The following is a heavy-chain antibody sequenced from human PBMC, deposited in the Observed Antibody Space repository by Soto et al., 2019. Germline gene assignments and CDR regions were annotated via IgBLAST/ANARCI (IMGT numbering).Heavy chain of an antibody. V-gene: IGHV3-33*01. CDR1: GFTFSNYG. J-gene: IGHJ3*02. Sequence: QVQLVESGGGVVQPGRSLRLSCAASGFTFSNYGMHWVRQAPGKGLEWVAVIWNDGNKKYYADSVKGRFTISRDNSENTLFLQMNSLTAEDTAVYYCVRRGKTAGAFDIWGQGTMVTVSS. D-gene: IGHD3-16*01. CDR3: VRRGKTAGAFDI. CDR2: IWNDGNKK.